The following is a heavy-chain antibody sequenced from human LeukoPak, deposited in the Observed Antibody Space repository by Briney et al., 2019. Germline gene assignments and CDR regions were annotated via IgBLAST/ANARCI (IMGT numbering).Heavy chain of an antibody. CDR2: ISSSGSTI. V-gene: IGHV3-48*03. CDR3: ARRCSSTSCYAYYYYYGMDV. J-gene: IGHJ6*02. Sequence: GESLKISCAASGFTFSSYEMNWVRQAPGKGLEWVSYISSSGSTIYYADSVKGRFTISRDNAKNSLYLQMNSLRAEDTAVYYCARRCSSTSCYAYYYYYGMDVWGQGTTVTVSS. D-gene: IGHD2-2*01. CDR1: GFTFSSYE.